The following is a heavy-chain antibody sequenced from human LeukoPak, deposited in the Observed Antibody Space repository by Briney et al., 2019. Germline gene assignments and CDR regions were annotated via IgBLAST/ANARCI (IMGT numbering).Heavy chain of an antibody. J-gene: IGHJ2*01. CDR1: GGAISSYY. Sequence: EPSGTPSLTRTVSGGAISSYYWGWIRQPPRKGLEGVGYIYYSGSTNYNPSLKSRVTISVDTSKNQFSLKLSSVTAADTAVYYCARDRYWDGYWYFDLWGRGTLVTVSS. V-gene: IGHV4-59*01. CDR3: ARDRYWDGYWYFDL. D-gene: IGHD1-26*01. CDR2: IYYSGST.